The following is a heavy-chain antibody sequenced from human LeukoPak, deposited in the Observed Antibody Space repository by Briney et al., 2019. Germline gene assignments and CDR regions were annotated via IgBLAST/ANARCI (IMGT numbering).Heavy chain of an antibody. Sequence: GGSLRLSCAASEFAFSSYWMSWVRQAPGKGLEWVANIKQDGSEKYYVDSVKGRFTISRDNAKNSLYLQMNSLRDEDTAVYYCARIPGGYYYAMDVWGQGTTVTVSS. V-gene: IGHV3-7*01. CDR1: EFAFSSYW. CDR2: IKQDGSEK. CDR3: ARIPGGYYYAMDV. D-gene: IGHD3-16*01. J-gene: IGHJ6*02.